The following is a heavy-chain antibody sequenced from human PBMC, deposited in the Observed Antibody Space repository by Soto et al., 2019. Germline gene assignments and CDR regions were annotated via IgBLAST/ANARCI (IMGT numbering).Heavy chain of an antibody. J-gene: IGHJ5*02. Sequence: ASVKVSCKASGYTFTSYAMHWVRQAPGQRLEWMGWINAGNGNTKYSQKFQGRVTITRDTSASTAYMELSSLRSEDTAVYYCARVTGAYQLHYGPLYNWFDPWGQGTLVTVSS. D-gene: IGHD2-2*01. CDR2: INAGNGNT. CDR3: ARVTGAYQLHYGPLYNWFDP. CDR1: GYTFTSYA. V-gene: IGHV1-3*01.